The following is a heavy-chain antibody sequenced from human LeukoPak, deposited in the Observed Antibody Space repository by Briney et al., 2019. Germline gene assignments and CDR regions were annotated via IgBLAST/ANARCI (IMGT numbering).Heavy chain of an antibody. V-gene: IGHV1-8*01. Sequence: AASVKVSCKTSGYPFINYDINWVRQASGQGLEWIGWMRPNSGKTGYAQKLQGRITMTRNIPISTAYMELSSLRFDDTAVYFCARERGGQAGSYFPSWGQGDLVTVSS. CDR3: ARERGGQAGSYFPS. D-gene: IGHD1-26*01. CDR2: MRPNSGKT. CDR1: GYPFINYD. J-gene: IGHJ4*02.